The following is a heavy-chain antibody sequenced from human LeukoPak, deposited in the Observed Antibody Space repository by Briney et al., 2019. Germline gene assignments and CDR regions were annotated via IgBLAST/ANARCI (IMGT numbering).Heavy chain of an antibody. J-gene: IGHJ4*02. Sequence: SETLSLTCTVSGGSISNSYWSWIRQPAGKGLEWIGRIYPTDITTYNPSLKSRVTLSVDKSKNQFSLKLSSVTAADTAVYYCARGATRYYDSSGYFSGGEYYFDYWGQGTLVTVSS. D-gene: IGHD3-22*01. CDR1: GGSISNSY. CDR2: IYPTDIT. CDR3: ARGATRYYDSSGYFSGGEYYFDY. V-gene: IGHV4-4*07.